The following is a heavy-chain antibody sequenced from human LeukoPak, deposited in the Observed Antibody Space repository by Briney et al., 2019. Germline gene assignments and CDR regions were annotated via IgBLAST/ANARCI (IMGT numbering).Heavy chain of an antibody. CDR1: GGSGGSISSSNW. CDR3: ARAGQGYCSSASCFLSLDY. V-gene: IGHV4-4*02. D-gene: IGHD2-2*01. J-gene: IGHJ4*02. Sequence: SETLSLTCAVSGGSGGSISSSNWWNWVRQPPGKGLEWIGEIYHSGSTNYNPSLKSRVTISVDKSKNQFSLKLNSVTAADTAVYYCARAGQGYCSSASCFLSLDYWGQGTLVTVSS. CDR2: IYHSGST.